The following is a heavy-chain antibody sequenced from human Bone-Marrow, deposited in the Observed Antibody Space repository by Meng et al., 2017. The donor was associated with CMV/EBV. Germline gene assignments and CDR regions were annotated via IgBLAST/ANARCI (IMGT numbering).Heavy chain of an antibody. J-gene: IGHJ6*02. Sequence: GESLKISCAASGFTFSSYWMHWVRQAPGKGLVWVSRINSDGSSTSYADSVKGRFTVSRDNAKNTLYLQMNSLRAEDTAVYYCARHPPEDDILTGYYNDYYYYGMDVWGQGTTVTVSS. D-gene: IGHD3-9*01. CDR1: GFTFSSYW. V-gene: IGHV3-74*01. CDR2: INSDGSST. CDR3: ARHPPEDDILTGYYNDYYYYGMDV.